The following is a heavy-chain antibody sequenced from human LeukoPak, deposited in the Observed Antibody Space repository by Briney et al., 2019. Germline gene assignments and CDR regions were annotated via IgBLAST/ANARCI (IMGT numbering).Heavy chain of an antibody. CDR3: AKDNKLERPPTHFDY. J-gene: IGHJ4*02. CDR2: ISGSGGST. V-gene: IGHV3-23*01. CDR1: GFTFSNAW. D-gene: IGHD1-1*01. Sequence: PGGSLRLSCAASGFTFSNAWMSWVRQAPGKGLEWVSAISGSGGSTYYADSVKGRFTISRDNSKNTLYLQTNSLRAEDTAVYYCAKDNKLERPPTHFDYWGQGTLVTVSS.